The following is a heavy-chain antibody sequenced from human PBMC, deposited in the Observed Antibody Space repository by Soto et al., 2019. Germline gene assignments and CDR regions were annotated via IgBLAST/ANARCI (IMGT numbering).Heavy chain of an antibody. CDR1: GGCISSYY. CDR2: IYYSGST. J-gene: IGHJ3*02. D-gene: IGHD5-18*01. CDR3: ARERYSDGYHDAFDI. V-gene: IGHV4-59*01. Sequence: SETLSLTCTVSGGCISSYYWSWIRQPPGKGLEWIGYIYYSGSTNYNPSLKSRVTISVDTSKNQFSLKLSSVTAADTAVYYCARERYSDGYHDAFDIWGQGTMVTVSS.